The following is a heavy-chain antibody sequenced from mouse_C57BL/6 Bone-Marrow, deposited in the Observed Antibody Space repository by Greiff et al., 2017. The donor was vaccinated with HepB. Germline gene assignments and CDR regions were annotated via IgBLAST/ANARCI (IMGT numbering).Heavy chain of an antibody. CDR2: ISSGGSYT. J-gene: IGHJ2*01. V-gene: IGHV5-6*01. D-gene: IGHD2-3*01. CDR3: ARRCDGYYLDY. Sequence: VQLKESGGDLVKPGGSLKLSCAASGFTFSSYGMSWVRQTPDKRLEWVATISSGGSYTYYPDSVKGRFTISRDNAKNTLYLQMSSLKSEDTAMYYCARRCDGYYLDYWGQGTTLTVSS. CDR1: GFTFSSYG.